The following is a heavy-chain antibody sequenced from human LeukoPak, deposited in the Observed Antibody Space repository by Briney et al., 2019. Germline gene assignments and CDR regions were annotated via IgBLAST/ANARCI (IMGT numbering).Heavy chain of an antibody. Sequence: PGGSLRLSCAASGFTFSSYAMSWVRQAPGKGLEWVSDISGSGGSTYYADSVKGRFTISRDNSKNTLYLQMSSLRAEDTAVYFCVRGYSFGPYGMDVWGQGTTVTVSS. CDR1: GFTFSSYA. J-gene: IGHJ6*02. CDR2: ISGSGGST. D-gene: IGHD2-15*01. V-gene: IGHV3-23*01. CDR3: VRGYSFGPYGMDV.